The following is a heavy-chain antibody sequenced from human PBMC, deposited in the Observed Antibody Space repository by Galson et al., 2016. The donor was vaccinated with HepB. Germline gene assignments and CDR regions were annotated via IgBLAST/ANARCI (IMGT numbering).Heavy chain of an antibody. D-gene: IGHD3-22*01. CDR3: ATDSSKAYYDDEYFHN. J-gene: IGHJ1*01. Sequence: LRLSCAASGFTFRNYGMHWLRLAPGKGLEWVTTISFHGVDQFYADSVRGRFTISRDDSRNTVYLQMNNLRVEDTAVYYCATDSSKAYYDDEYFHNWGQGTLVTVSS. CDR2: ISFHGVDQ. CDR1: GFTFRNYG. V-gene: IGHV3-30*03.